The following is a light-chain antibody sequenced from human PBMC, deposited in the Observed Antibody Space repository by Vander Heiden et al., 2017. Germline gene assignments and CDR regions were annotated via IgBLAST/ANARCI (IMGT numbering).Light chain of an antibody. Sequence: DIQMTQSPSSLSASVGDRVTIPCRASESITNYLKWYQQTPGKVPNLLIFCTSSLLSGVPSRFSGSGSGTDFTLTISSLQPEDVATYYCQQSYRTPLTFGGGTKVEVK. J-gene: IGKJ4*01. CDR3: QQSYRTPLT. CDR1: ESITNY. CDR2: CTS. V-gene: IGKV1-39*01.